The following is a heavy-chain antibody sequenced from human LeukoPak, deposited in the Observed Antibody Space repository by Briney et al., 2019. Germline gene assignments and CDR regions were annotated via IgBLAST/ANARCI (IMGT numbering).Heavy chain of an antibody. V-gene: IGHV4-61*02. Sequence: SQTLSLTCTVSGGSISSGSYHWSWIRQPAGKGLEWIGRIYTSGSTNYNPSLKSRVTISVDTSKNQFSLKLSSVTAADTAVYYCARSLGYCSSTSCPIYYYYYYMDVWGKGTTVTVSS. CDR1: GGSISSGSYH. CDR2: IYTSGST. D-gene: IGHD2-2*03. CDR3: ARSLGYCSSTSCPIYYYYYYMDV. J-gene: IGHJ6*03.